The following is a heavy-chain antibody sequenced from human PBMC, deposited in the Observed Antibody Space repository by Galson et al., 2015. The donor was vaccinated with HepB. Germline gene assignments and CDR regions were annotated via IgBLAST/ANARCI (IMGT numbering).Heavy chain of an antibody. CDR1: GFSLSTSGMC. CDR3: AREIYGSGSYYFDY. D-gene: IGHD3-10*01. CDR2: IDWDDDK. V-gene: IGHV2-70*01. J-gene: IGHJ4*02. Sequence: PALVKPTQTLTLTCTFSGFSLSTSGMCVSWIRQPPGKALEWLAHIDWDDDKYYSTSLKTRLTISKDTSKNQVVLTMTNMDPVDTATYYCAREIYGSGSYYFDYWGQGTLVTVSS.